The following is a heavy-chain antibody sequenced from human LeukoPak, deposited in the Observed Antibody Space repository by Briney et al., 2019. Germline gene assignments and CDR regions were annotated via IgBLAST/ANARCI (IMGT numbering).Heavy chain of an antibody. CDR1: GGSISSYY. Sequence: SETLSLTCTVSGGSISSYYWSWMRQPPGKGLEWIGYIYYSGSTNYNPSLKSRVTISVDTSKNQFSLKLSSVTAADTAVYYCARILWFGEPLFDYWGQGTLVTVSS. CDR2: IYYSGST. V-gene: IGHV4-59*01. D-gene: IGHD3-10*01. J-gene: IGHJ4*02. CDR3: ARILWFGEPLFDY.